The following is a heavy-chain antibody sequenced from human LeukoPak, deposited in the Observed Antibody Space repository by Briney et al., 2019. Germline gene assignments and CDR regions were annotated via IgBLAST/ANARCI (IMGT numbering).Heavy chain of an antibody. J-gene: IGHJ4*02. D-gene: IGHD3-22*01. V-gene: IGHV3-15*01. CDR1: GFTFSNAW. CDR2: IKSKTDGGTT. Sequence: PGGSLRLSCAASGFTFSNAWMSWVRQAPGKGLEWVGRIKSKTDGGTTDYAAPVKGRFTISRDDSKNTLYLQMNSLKTEDTAVYYCTTSNLPGDYYDSSGFDYWGQGTLVTVSS. CDR3: TTSNLPGDYYDSSGFDY.